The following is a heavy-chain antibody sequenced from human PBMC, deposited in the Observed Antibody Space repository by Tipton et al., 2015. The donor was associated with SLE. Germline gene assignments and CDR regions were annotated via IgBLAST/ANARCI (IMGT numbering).Heavy chain of an antibody. CDR3: ANQPAYSSSPRY. Sequence: QVQLVQSGAEVRKPGASVRVSCKPSGYTFTSYDISWVRQAPGQGLEWMGGIIPILGIANYAQKFQGRVPITTDESTSTAYMELSSLRSEDTAVYYCANQPAYSSSPRYWGQGTLVTVSS. CDR2: IIPILGIA. V-gene: IGHV1-69*10. J-gene: IGHJ4*02. CDR1: GYTFTSYD. D-gene: IGHD6-6*01.